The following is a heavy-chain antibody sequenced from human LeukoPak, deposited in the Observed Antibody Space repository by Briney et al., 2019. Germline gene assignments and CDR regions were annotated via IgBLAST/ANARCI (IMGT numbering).Heavy chain of an antibody. CDR2: ITGSGGGT. V-gene: IGHV3-23*01. CDR1: QFKFENYG. D-gene: IGHD4-17*01. CDR3: AKDPNGDYIGTFDI. J-gene: IGHJ3*02. Sequence: GGSLRLSCATSQFKFENYGMTWVRQAPGRGLEWVSSITGSGGGTQYADSVQGRFTISRDNSKNTLYLQMNSLRAEDTAVYYCAKDPNGDYIGTFDIWGQGTMVTVSS.